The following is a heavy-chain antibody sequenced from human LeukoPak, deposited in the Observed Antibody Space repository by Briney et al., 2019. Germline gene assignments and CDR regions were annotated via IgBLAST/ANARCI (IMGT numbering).Heavy chain of an antibody. V-gene: IGHV3-64*01. J-gene: IGHJ4*02. CDR1: GFTFSSFA. CDR3: ARITEGYSYGGYFDY. Sequence: GGSLRLSCAASGFTFSSFAMSWVRQAPGKGLEYISAISSNGGGTYYANSVKGRFTISRDNSKNTLYLQVGSLRVEDMGVYYCARITEGYSYGGYFDYWGQGTLVTVSS. D-gene: IGHD5-18*01. CDR2: ISSNGGGT.